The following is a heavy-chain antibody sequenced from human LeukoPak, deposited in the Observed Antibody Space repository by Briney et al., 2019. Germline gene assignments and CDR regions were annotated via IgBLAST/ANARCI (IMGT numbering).Heavy chain of an antibody. D-gene: IGHD6-13*01. CDR2: ISSSSSYI. CDR3: AKGLSSMDY. CDR1: GFTFGSYS. Sequence: GGSLRLSCAASGFTFGSYSMNWVRQAPGKGLEWVSSISSSSSYIYYADSVKGRFTISRDNSKNTLYLQMNSLRAEDTAVYYCAKGLSSMDYWGQGTLVTVSS. J-gene: IGHJ4*02. V-gene: IGHV3-21*04.